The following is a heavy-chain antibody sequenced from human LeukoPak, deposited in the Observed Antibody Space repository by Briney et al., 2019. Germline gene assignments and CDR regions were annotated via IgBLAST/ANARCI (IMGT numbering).Heavy chain of an antibody. Sequence: QPGGSLRLSCAASGFTFSSYDMHWVRQATGKGLEWVSAIGTAGDTYYPGSVKGRFTISRENAKNSLYLQMNSLRAGDTAVYYCARRAGYCSGGSCLPDWYFDLWGRGTLVTVPS. CDR1: GFTFSSYD. CDR3: ARRAGYCSGGSCLPDWYFDL. CDR2: IGTAGDT. D-gene: IGHD2-15*01. V-gene: IGHV3-13*01. J-gene: IGHJ2*01.